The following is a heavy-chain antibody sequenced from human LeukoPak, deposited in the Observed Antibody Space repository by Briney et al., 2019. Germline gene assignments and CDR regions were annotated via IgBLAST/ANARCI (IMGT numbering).Heavy chain of an antibody. V-gene: IGHV4-61*02. D-gene: IGHD2-21*01. Sequence: PSQTLSLTCTVSGGSFSSGSYYWSWIRQPAGKGLEWIGRIYTSGSTNYNPSLKGRVTISVDTSKNQFSLKLSSVTAADTAVYYCARGGGDWGFHQSDYWGQGTLVTVSS. CDR2: IYTSGST. CDR3: ARGGGDWGFHQSDY. J-gene: IGHJ4*02. CDR1: GGSFSSGSYY.